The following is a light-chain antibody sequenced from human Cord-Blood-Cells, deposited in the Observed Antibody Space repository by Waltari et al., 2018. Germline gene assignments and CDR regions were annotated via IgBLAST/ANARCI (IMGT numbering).Light chain of an antibody. CDR1: SANLGSNT. CDR2: SNN. Sequence: QSVLTQPPSASGTPGQRVTISCSASSANLGSNTVTWYQQLPGTAPKLLIYSNNQRPSGVPDRFSGSKSGTSASLAISGLQSEDEADYYCAAWDDSLNGLWVFGGGTKLTVL. CDR3: AAWDDSLNGLWV. J-gene: IGLJ3*02. V-gene: IGLV1-44*01.